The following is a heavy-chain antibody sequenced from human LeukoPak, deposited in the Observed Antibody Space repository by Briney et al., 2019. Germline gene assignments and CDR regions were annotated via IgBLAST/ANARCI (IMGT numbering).Heavy chain of an antibody. V-gene: IGHV4-39*07. Sequence: SETLSLTCTVSGGSISGSSYYWGWIRQPPGKGLEWIGSIYYSGSTYYNPSLKSRVTISVDTSKNQFSLKLSSVTAADTAVYYCARVGGSGEYYWGQGTLVTVSS. D-gene: IGHD3-10*01. J-gene: IGHJ4*02. CDR1: GGSISGSSYY. CDR2: IYYSGST. CDR3: ARVGGSGEYY.